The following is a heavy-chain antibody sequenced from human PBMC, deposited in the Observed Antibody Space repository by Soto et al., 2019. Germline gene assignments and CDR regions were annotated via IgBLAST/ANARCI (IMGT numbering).Heavy chain of an antibody. CDR3: ARHLLEHYYDSSGYPDY. V-gene: IGHV4-39*01. CDR1: GGSISSSSYY. D-gene: IGHD3-22*01. CDR2: IYYSGST. Sequence: QLQLQESGPGLVKPSETLSLTCTVSGGSISSSSYYWGWIRQPPGKGLEWIGSIYYSGSTYYNPSLKSRVTISVDTSKNQFSLKLSSVTAADTAVYYCARHLLEHYYDSSGYPDYWGQGTLVTVSS. J-gene: IGHJ4*02.